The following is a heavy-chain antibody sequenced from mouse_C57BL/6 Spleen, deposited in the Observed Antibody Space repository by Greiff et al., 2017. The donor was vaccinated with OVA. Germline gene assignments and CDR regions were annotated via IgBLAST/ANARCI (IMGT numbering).Heavy chain of an antibody. J-gene: IGHJ4*01. CDR2: IYPGSVIT. CDR1: GYTFTSYW. Sequence: QVQRQEPGAELVKPGASVKMSCKASGYTFTSYWIPLVNHPPGQGLAVILYIYPGSVITNYNEKFKSKATLTVDTSSSTAYMQLSSLTSEDSAVYYCARYFRSYYYGSSYDYAMDYWGQGTSVTVSS. D-gene: IGHD1-1*01. CDR3: ARYFRSYYYGSSYDYAMDY. V-gene: IGHV1-55*01.